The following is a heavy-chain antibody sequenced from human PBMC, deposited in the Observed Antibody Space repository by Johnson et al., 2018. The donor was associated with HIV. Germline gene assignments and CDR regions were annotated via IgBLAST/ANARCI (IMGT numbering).Heavy chain of an antibody. CDR3: ARERGYSSVLWKLSEAAFDI. D-gene: IGHD6-19*01. Sequence: VQLVESGGGLVQPGGSLRLSCAGSEFTFNSYWMSWVRQAPGEGLEWVANINQDGTEKYYADSMRGRFTISGDNTKNSLYLEMNSLRAEDTAVYYCARERGYSSVLWKLSEAAFDIWGQGTMVTVSS. J-gene: IGHJ3*02. V-gene: IGHV3-7*01. CDR1: EFTFNSYW. CDR2: INQDGTEK.